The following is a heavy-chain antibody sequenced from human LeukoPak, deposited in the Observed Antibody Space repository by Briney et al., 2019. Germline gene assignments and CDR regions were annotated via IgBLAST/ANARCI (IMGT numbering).Heavy chain of an antibody. CDR3: ARIYDSSGYGFFQH. Sequence: ASVKVSCKASGFTFTKYFMHWVRQAPGQGLEWMGKINPSGDTTTYAQKFQGRVTMTRDTSTSTVYMELRSLRLEDTAVYYCARIYDSSGYGFFQHWGQGTLVTVSS. CDR2: INPSGDTT. J-gene: IGHJ1*01. CDR1: GFTFTKYF. D-gene: IGHD3-22*01. V-gene: IGHV1-46*01.